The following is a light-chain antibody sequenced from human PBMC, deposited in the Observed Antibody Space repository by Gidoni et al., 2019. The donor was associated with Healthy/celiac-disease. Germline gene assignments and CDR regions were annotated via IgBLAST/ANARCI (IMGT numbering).Light chain of an antibody. CDR2: DAS. CDR1: QSVSSY. CDR3: QQRSNWSPLT. J-gene: IGKJ4*01. Sequence: EIVLTKSPATLSLSPGERATLYCRASQSVSSYLAWYQQKPGQASRLLIYDASNRATGIPAWFSGSVSVTYFPLTISILEPEDFAVYYCQQRSNWSPLTFGGGTKVEIK. V-gene: IGKV3-11*01.